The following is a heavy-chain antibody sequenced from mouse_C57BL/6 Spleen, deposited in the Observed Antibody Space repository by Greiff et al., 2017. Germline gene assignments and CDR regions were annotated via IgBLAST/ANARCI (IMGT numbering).Heavy chain of an antibody. CDR1: GFTFSSYG. CDR2: ISSGGSYT. V-gene: IGHV5-6*01. J-gene: IGHJ1*03. Sequence: EVKLVESGGDLVKPGGSLKLSCAASGFTFSSYGMSWVRQTPDKRLEWVATISSGGSYTYYPDSVKGRFTISRDNAKNTLYLQMSSLKSEDTAMYYCARHPQNWYFDVWGTGTTVTVSS. CDR3: ARHPQNWYFDV.